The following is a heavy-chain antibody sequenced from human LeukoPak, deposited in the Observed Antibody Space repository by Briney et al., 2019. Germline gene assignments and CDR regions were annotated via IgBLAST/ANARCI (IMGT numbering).Heavy chain of an antibody. J-gene: IGHJ6*02. CDR2: IYSGGST. D-gene: IGHD3-10*01. CDR1: GFTVSSNY. Sequence: GGSLRLSCAASGFTVSSNYMSWVRQAPGQGLEWVSVIYSGGSTYYADSVKGRFTISRDNSKNTLYLQMNSLRAEDTAVYYCARALDGSGSYQGYYYYGMDVWGQGTTVTVSS. CDR3: ARALDGSGSYQGYYYYGMDV. V-gene: IGHV3-66*01.